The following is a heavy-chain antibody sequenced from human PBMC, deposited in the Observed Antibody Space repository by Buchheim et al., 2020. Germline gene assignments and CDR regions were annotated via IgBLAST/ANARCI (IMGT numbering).Heavy chain of an antibody. CDR3: ARVYCSSTSCYLRYYYGMDV. Sequence: QVQLQQWGAGLLKPSETLSPTCAVYGGSFSGYYWSWIRQPPGKGLEWIGEINHSGSTNYNPSLKSRVTISVDTSKNQFSLKLSSVTAADTAVYYCARVYCSSTSCYLRYYYGMDVWGQGTT. J-gene: IGHJ6*02. V-gene: IGHV4-34*01. CDR2: INHSGST. CDR1: GGSFSGYY. D-gene: IGHD2-2*01.